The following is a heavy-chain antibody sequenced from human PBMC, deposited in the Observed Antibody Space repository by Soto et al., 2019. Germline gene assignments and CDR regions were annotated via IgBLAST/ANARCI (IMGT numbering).Heavy chain of an antibody. CDR3: ARGTTYSGRPKLDD. J-gene: IGHJ4*02. Sequence: PSETLSLTCTVSGDSISTYYWSFIRQPPGKGLEWLGNIFSSGSANYNPSLKSRVTISVDTSKNQFSLKLKSVTAADTAVYYCARGTTYSGRPKLDDWGPGTLVTVSS. CDR1: GDSISTYY. CDR2: IFSSGSA. D-gene: IGHD1-26*01. V-gene: IGHV4-59*01.